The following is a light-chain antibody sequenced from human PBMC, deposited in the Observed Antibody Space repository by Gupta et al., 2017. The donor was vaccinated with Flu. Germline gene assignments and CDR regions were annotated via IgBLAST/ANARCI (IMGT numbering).Light chain of an antibody. CDR1: QSISSY. CDR2: DAS. J-gene: IGKJ4*01. CDR3: QQSDTSPPLT. V-gene: IGKV1-39*01. Sequence: DIQMTQSPSSLSASVGDRVTITCRASQSISSYLNWYQQKPGKAPKVLIHDASSLQSGVPSRFSGSGSGTDFTLTISSLQPEDFATYYCQQSDTSPPLTFGGGTRVEIK.